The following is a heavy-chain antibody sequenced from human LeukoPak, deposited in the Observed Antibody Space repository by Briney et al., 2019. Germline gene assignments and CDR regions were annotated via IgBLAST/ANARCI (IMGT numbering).Heavy chain of an antibody. J-gene: IGHJ5*02. CDR3: AKGAAQSHNWFDP. V-gene: IGHV3-9*01. CDR1: GFNFDDYA. Sequence: GRSLRLSCAAAGFNFDDYAMHWVRQAPGKGLEWVSGISWSSGNIGYADSVKGRFTISRDNAKNSLYLQMNSLRPEDTALYYCAKGAAQSHNWFDPWGQGTLVSVSS. D-gene: IGHD2-15*01. CDR2: ISWSSGNI.